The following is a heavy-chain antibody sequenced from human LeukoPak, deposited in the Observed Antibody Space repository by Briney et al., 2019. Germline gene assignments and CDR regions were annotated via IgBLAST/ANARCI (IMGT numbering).Heavy chain of an antibody. CDR3: ARRGMNIVVVPAAIGSNWFDP. J-gene: IGHJ5*02. CDR2: INHSGST. CDR1: GGSFSGYY. Sequence: SETLSLTCAVFGGSFSGYYWSWIRQPPGKGLEWIGEINHSGSTNYNPSLKRRVTISVDTSKNQFSLKLSYVTAADTAVYYCARRGMNIVVVPAAIGSNWFDPWGQGTLVTVSS. V-gene: IGHV4-34*01. D-gene: IGHD2-2*01.